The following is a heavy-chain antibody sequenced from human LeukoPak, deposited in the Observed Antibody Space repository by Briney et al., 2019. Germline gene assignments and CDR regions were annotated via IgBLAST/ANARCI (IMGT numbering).Heavy chain of an antibody. Sequence: SETLSLTCAVYGGSFSGYYWSWIRQPPGKGLEWIGEINHSGSINYNPSLKSRVTISVDTSKNQFSLKLSSVTAADTAVYYCARQQLVHDAFDIWGQGTMVTVSS. J-gene: IGHJ3*02. CDR1: GGSFSGYY. D-gene: IGHD6-13*01. CDR2: INHSGSI. CDR3: ARQQLVHDAFDI. V-gene: IGHV4-34*01.